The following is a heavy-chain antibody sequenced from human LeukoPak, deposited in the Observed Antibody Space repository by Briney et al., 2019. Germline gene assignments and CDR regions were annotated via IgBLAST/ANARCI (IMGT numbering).Heavy chain of an antibody. CDR2: MNPNSGTA. D-gene: IGHD3/OR15-3a*01. CDR1: GYTFTSHD. J-gene: IGHJ3*02. CDR3: ARVNSGFWTGYYDPFDI. Sequence: ASVKVSCKASGYTFTSHDIYWVRQATGQGLEWMGWMNPNSGTAGYAQNFQGRVTITGDTSMSTAYMELTSLRSEDTAVYYCARVNSGFWTGYYDPFDIWGQGTMVTVSS. V-gene: IGHV1-8*03.